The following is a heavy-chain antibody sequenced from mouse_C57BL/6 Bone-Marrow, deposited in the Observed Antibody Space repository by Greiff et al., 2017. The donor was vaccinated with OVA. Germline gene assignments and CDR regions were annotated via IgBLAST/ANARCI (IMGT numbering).Heavy chain of an antibody. Sequence: QVHVKQPGAELVKPGASVKMSCKASGYTFTSYWITWVKQRPGQGLEWIGDIYPGSGSTNYNEKFKSKATLTVDTSSSTAYMQLSSLTSEDSAVYYCARGYDGTFAYWGQGTLVTVSA. J-gene: IGHJ3*01. V-gene: IGHV1-55*01. CDR1: GYTFTSYW. CDR2: IYPGSGST. D-gene: IGHD2-14*01. CDR3: ARGYDGTFAY.